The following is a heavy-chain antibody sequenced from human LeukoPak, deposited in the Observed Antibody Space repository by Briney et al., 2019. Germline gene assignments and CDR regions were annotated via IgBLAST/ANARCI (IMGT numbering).Heavy chain of an antibody. J-gene: IGHJ4*02. CDR1: GDSITSDNFF. Sequence: SQTLSLTCTVSGDSITSDNFFWTWMPQPAGKGLEWIGRVNRSGGTDYNPSLTSRVTIAVDTSKTQYSLKLSSVTAADTAVYYCARYRLEYLDYWGQGNLVTVSS. D-gene: IGHD2-2*01. CDR3: ARYRLEYLDY. V-gene: IGHV4-61*02. CDR2: VNRSGGT.